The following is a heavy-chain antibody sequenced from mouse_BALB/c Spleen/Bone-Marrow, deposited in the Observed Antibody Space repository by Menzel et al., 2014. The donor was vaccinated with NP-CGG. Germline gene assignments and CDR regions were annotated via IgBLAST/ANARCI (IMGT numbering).Heavy chain of an antibody. Sequence: EVKLVESGGGLVQPGDSLKLSCATSGLTFSDFYKEWVRQPPGKRLEWIAASRNKAKYYTTEYSASVKGRFIVSRDTSQSVLYLQMNALRAEDTAIYYCARDVGYGNYFVYWGQGTLVTVSA. CDR3: ARDVGYGNYFVY. V-gene: IGHV7-1*02. J-gene: IGHJ3*01. CDR1: GLTFSDFY. D-gene: IGHD2-10*02. CDR2: SRNKAKYYTT.